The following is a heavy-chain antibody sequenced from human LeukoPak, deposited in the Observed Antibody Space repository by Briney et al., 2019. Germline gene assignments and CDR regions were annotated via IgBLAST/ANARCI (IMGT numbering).Heavy chain of an antibody. V-gene: IGHV4-4*07. CDR2: IYTSGST. D-gene: IGHD6-6*01. J-gene: IGHJ6*03. CDR3: ARGLSSPYYYYYYMDV. Sequence: SETLSLTCTVSGGSISSYYWNWIRQPAGKGLEWIGRIYTSGSTNYNPSLKSRVTMSVDTSKNQFSLKLSSVTAADTAVYYCARGLSSPYYYYYYMDVWGKGTTVTVSS. CDR1: GGSISSYY.